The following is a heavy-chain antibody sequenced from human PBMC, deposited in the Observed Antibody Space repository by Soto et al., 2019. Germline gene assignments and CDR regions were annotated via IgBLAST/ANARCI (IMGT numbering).Heavy chain of an antibody. V-gene: IGHV1-18*01. CDR3: ANVRHYYDSSGRDYYYYYGMDV. CDR2: ISAYNGNT. J-gene: IGHJ6*02. D-gene: IGHD3-22*01. CDR1: GYTFTSYG. Sequence: ASVKVSCKASGYTFTSYGISWLRQAPGQGLEWMGWISAYNGNTNYAQKLQGRVTMTTDTSTSTAYMELRSLRSDDTAVYYCANVRHYYDSSGRDYYYYYGMDVWGQGTTVTVSS.